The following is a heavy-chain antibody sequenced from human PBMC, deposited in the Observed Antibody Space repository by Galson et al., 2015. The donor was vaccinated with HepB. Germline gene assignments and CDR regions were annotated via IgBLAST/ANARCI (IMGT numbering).Heavy chain of an antibody. J-gene: IGHJ4*02. Sequence: SLRLSCAASGFSFSSYAMSWVRQAPGKGLEWVSAISGSGGSSYYAESVKGRFTISRDNSKNTLYLQMSSLRAEDTAVYYCAKLQAPGGYCTNGVCYNDYWGQGTLVTVSS. CDR2: ISGSGGSS. CDR3: AKLQAPGGYCTNGVCYNDY. D-gene: IGHD2-8*01. V-gene: IGHV3-23*01. CDR1: GFSFSSYA.